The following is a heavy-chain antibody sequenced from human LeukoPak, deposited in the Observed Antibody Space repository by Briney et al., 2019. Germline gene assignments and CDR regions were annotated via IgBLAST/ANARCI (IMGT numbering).Heavy chain of an antibody. CDR2: IYHSGST. V-gene: IGHV4-39*07. CDR3: ARVGSGWYSISYYYYMDV. J-gene: IGHJ6*03. CDR1: GGSLSSIYYY. Sequence: SETLSLTCTVSGGSLSSIYYYLGWIRQPPGKGLEWIGSIYHSGSTYYNPSLKSRVTISLDTSKSQFSLKLSSVTAAGTAVYYCARVGSGWYSISYYYYMDVWGKGTTVTVSS. D-gene: IGHD6-19*01.